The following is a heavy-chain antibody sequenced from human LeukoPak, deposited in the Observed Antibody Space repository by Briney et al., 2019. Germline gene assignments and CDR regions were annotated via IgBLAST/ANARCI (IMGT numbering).Heavy chain of an antibody. V-gene: IGHV4-59*01. D-gene: IGHD2-2*01. J-gene: IGHJ6*02. Sequence: NPSETLSLTCTVSGGSISSYYWSWIRQPPGKGLEWIGYIYYSGSTNYHPSLKSRVTISVDTSKNQFSLKLSSVTAADTAVYYCARALGYCSSTSCYYYYGMDVWGQGTTVTVSS. CDR2: IYYSGST. CDR1: GGSISSYY. CDR3: ARALGYCSSTSCYYYYGMDV.